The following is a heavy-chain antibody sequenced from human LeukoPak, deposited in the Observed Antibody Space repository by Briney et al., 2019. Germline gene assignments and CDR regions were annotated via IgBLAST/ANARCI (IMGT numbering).Heavy chain of an antibody. CDR2: IKQDGSEK. V-gene: IGHV3-7*01. CDR3: AELGITMIGGV. J-gene: IGHJ6*04. CDR1: GFTFSSYW. D-gene: IGHD3-10*02. Sequence: GGSLRLPCAASGFTFSSYWMSWVRQAPGKGLEWVANIKQDGSEKYYVDSVKGRFTISRDNAKNSLYLQMNSLRAEDTAVYYCAELGITMIGGVWGKGTTVTISS.